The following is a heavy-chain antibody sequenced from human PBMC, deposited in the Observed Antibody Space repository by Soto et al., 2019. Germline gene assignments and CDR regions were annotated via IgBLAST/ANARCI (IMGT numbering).Heavy chain of an antibody. D-gene: IGHD4-17*01. CDR3: ARAHYGDYGYGIDV. Sequence: QLQLQESGSGLVKPSQTLSLTCAVSGGSISSGGYSWSWIRQPPGKGLEWIGYIYHSGSTYYNPSHKGRVTISVARSKNQFSLKLSSVTAADTAVYYCARAHYGDYGYGIDVWGQGTTVTVSS. J-gene: IGHJ6*02. CDR1: GGSISSGGYS. V-gene: IGHV4-30-2*01. CDR2: IYHSGST.